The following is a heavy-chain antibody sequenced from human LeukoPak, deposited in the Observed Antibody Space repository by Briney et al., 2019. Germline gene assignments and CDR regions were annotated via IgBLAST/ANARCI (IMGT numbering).Heavy chain of an antibody. J-gene: IGHJ4*02. CDR1: GGSISSFY. CDR2: IYYSGST. V-gene: IGHV4-59*08. CDR3: ARHLNAGWLPASY. Sequence: PSETLSLTCTVSGGSISSFYWSWIRQPPGKGLEWIGYIYYSGSTNYNPSLKSRVTISVDTSKNQFSLKLSSVTAADTAVYYCARHLNAGWLPASYWGQGTLVTVSS. D-gene: IGHD6-19*01.